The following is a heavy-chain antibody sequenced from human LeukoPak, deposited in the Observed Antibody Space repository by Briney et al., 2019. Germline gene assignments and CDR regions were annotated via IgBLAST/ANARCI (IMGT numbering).Heavy chain of an antibody. D-gene: IGHD3-9*01. Sequence: PGGSLRLSCAASGFTFDDYAMHWVRQAPGKGLEWVSGISWNSGSIGYADSVKGRFTISRDNAKNSLYLQMNSLRAEDTALYYCARADYDILTGYYSGFDYWGQGTLVTVSS. CDR1: GFTFDDYA. CDR2: ISWNSGSI. V-gene: IGHV3-9*01. J-gene: IGHJ4*02. CDR3: ARADYDILTGYYSGFDY.